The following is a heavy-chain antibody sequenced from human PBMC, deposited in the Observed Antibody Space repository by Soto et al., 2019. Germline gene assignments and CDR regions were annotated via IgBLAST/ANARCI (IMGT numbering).Heavy chain of an antibody. V-gene: IGHV4-59*12. D-gene: IGHD3-10*01. CDR3: AGRPLLFGELGSWYFRP. CDR2: IYDSGST. J-gene: IGHJ2*01. CDR1: GDSIRSYY. Sequence: QVQLQESGPGLVKPSETLSLTCTVSGDSIRSYYWSWIRQPPGKGLEWIGYIYDSGSTNYNPSLKGSITHSRGRAQYPFSLKVPPGAGSEMAGDFLAGRPLLFGELGSWYFRPWGRG.